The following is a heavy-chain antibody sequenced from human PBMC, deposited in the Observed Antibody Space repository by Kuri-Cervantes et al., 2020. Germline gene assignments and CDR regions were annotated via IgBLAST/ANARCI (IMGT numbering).Heavy chain of an antibody. CDR2: ISYDGSNK. V-gene: IGHV3-30*03. Sequence: GGSLRLSCAASGFTFSSYGMHWVRQAPGKGLEWVAVISYDGSNKYYADSVKGRFTISRDKSKNTLYLQMNSLRAEDTAVNYCARDLWDYFDYWGQGTLVTVSS. D-gene: IGHD7-27*01. CDR1: GFTFSSYG. J-gene: IGHJ4*02. CDR3: ARDLWDYFDY.